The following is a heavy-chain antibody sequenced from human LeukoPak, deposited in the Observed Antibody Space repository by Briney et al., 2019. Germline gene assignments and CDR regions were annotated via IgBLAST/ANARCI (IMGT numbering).Heavy chain of an antibody. CDR1: GGSFSGYC. V-gene: IGHV4-34*01. J-gene: IGHJ5*02. CDR3: ARGRGIMTHYSNYGTDYGDP. Sequence: SETLSLTCAVYGGSFSGYCWSWIRQPPGKGLEWIGEINHSGSTNYNPSLKSRVTISVDTSKNQFSLKLSSVTAADTAVYYCARGRGIMTHYSNYGTDYGDPWGQGTLVTVSS. D-gene: IGHD4-11*01. CDR2: INHSGST.